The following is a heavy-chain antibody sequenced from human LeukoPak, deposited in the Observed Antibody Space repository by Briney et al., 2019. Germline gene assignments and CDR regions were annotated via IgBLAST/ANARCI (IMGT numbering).Heavy chain of an antibody. CDR2: IYYSGST. Sequence: SETLSLTCTVSGGSISSYYWSWIRQPPGKGLEWIGYIYYSGSTNYNPSLKSRVTISVDTSENQFSLKLSSVTAADTAVYYCARGRTEDAFDIWGQGTMVTVSS. D-gene: IGHD1-1*01. CDR1: GGSISSYY. CDR3: ARGRTEDAFDI. V-gene: IGHV4-59*01. J-gene: IGHJ3*02.